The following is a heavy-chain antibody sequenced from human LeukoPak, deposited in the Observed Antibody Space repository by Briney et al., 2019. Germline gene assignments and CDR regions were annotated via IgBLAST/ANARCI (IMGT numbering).Heavy chain of an antibody. D-gene: IGHD3-3*02. CDR2: IKEDGSEK. V-gene: IGHV3-7*04. J-gene: IGHJ4*02. Sequence: GGSLRLSCAASGFTFSNYWMNWVRQAPGKGLEWVANIKEDGSEKFYVGSVKRRFIISRDNAKNSLYLQMTSLRAEDTAVYYCARDSQHLNFDYWGQGTLVTVSS. CDR1: GFTFSNYW. CDR3: ARDSQHLNFDY.